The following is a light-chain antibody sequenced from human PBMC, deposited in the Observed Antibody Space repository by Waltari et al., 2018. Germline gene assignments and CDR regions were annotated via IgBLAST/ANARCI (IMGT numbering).Light chain of an antibody. CDR1: QSISSY. Sequence: DIQMTQSPSSLSASVGDRVTLTCRASQSISSYLNWYQQKPGKAPKLLIYAASSLQSGVPSRFSGSGSGTDFTLTISSLQPEDFATYYCQQSYSTLLTFGQGTKVEIK. CDR3: QQSYSTLLT. CDR2: AAS. V-gene: IGKV1-39*01. J-gene: IGKJ1*01.